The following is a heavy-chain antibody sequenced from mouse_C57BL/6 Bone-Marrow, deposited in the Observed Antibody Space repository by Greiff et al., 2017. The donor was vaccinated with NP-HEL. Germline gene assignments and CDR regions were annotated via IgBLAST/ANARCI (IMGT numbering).Heavy chain of an antibody. CDR3: AREDSNYNYAMDY. J-gene: IGHJ4*01. V-gene: IGHV1-85*01. Sequence: VQLQESGPELVKPGASVKLSCKASGYTFTSYDINWVKQRPGQGLEWIGWIYPRDGSTKYNEKFKGKATLTVDTSSSTAYMELHSLTSEDSAVYFCAREDSNYNYAMDYWGQGTSVTVSS. CDR1: GYTFTSYD. D-gene: IGHD2-5*01. CDR2: IYPRDGST.